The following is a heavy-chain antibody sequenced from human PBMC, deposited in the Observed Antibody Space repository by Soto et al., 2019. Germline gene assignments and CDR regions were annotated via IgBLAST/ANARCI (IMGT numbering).Heavy chain of an antibody. V-gene: IGHV4-59*01. D-gene: IGHD3-10*01. Sequence: PSETLSLTCTVSGGSISSYYWSWIRQPPGKGLEWIGYIYYSGSTNYNPSLKSRVTISVDTSKNQFSLKLSSVTAADTAVYYCARSHQYITMVRGGDCYYYYYMDVWGKGTTVTVSS. CDR3: ARSHQYITMVRGGDCYYYYYMDV. CDR1: GGSISSYY. J-gene: IGHJ6*03. CDR2: IYYSGST.